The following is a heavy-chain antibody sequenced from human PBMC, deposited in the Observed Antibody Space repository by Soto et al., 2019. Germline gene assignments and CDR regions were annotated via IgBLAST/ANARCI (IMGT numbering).Heavy chain of an antibody. CDR1: GFTFIGHY. CDR2: INPNSGGGT. D-gene: IGHD7-27*01. CDR3: AGSRTGALDY. Sequence: QVQLVQSGAGVKKPGASVNLSCKASGFTFIGHYIHWVRQAPGQGLEWVGWINPNSGGGTVYAQKFQGRVTMTADTSTSIASMDLTSLRGDDTAVYYCAGSRTGALDYWGPGVLVTVSS. V-gene: IGHV1-2*02. J-gene: IGHJ4*02.